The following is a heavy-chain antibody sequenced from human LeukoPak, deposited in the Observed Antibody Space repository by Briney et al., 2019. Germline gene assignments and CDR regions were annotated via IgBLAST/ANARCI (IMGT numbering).Heavy chain of an antibody. Sequence: GGSLRLSCAASGFTVISNYMSWVRQAPGKGLEWVSVIYSGGNTYYADSVKGRFTISRDNSKNTLYLQMNSLRAEDTAVYYCARVGGSSYNYWGQGTLVTVSS. V-gene: IGHV3-53*01. CDR3: ARVGGSSYNY. D-gene: IGHD1-26*01. CDR2: IYSGGNT. J-gene: IGHJ4*02. CDR1: GFTVISNY.